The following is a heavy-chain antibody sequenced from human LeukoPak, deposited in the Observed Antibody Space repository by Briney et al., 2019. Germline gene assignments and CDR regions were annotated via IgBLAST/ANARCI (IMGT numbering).Heavy chain of an antibody. CDR1: GYTFTSYG. CDR2: ISAYNGNT. J-gene: IGHJ5*02. D-gene: IGHD2-2*01. CDR3: ARVPVPLYCSSTSCSPRGVFDP. Sequence: ASVKVSCKASGYTFTSYGISWVRQAPGQGLEWMGWISAYNGNTNYAQKLQGRVTMTTDTSTSTAYMELRSLRSGDTAVYYCARVPVPLYCSSTSCSPRGVFDPWGQGTLVTVSS. V-gene: IGHV1-18*01.